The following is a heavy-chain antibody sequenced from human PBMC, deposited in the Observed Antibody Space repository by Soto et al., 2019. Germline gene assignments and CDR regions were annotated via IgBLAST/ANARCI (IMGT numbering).Heavy chain of an antibody. CDR2: INSDGSST. CDR1: GFTFSSYW. D-gene: IGHD2-15*01. Sequence: PWGSLGLSCAASGFTFSSYWMHWVRQAPGKGLVWVSRINSDGSSTSYADSVKGRFTISRDNAKNTLYPQMNSLRAEDTAVYYCARGFLGYSDYYMDVWGKGTTVTVSS. CDR3: ARGFLGYSDYYMDV. V-gene: IGHV3-74*01. J-gene: IGHJ6*03.